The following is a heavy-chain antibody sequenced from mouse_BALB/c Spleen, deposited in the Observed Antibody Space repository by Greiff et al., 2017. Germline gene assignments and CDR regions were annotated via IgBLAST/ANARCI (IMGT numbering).Heavy chain of an antibody. V-gene: IGHV1-69*02. Sequence: QVQLQQPGAELVKPGASVKLSCKASGYTFTSYWMHWVKQRPGQGLEWIGEIDPSDSYTNYNQKFKGKATLTVDKSSSTAYMQLSSLTSEDSAVYYCTRGLLWSYFDDWGQGTTLTVSA. CDR2: IDPSDSYT. J-gene: IGHJ2*01. D-gene: IGHD2-10*01. CDR3: TRGLLWSYFDD. CDR1: GYTFTSYW.